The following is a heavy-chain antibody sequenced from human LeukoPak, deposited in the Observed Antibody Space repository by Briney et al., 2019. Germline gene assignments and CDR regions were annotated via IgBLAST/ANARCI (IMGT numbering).Heavy chain of an antibody. D-gene: IGHD2-2*01. V-gene: IGHV3-48*01. Sequence: GGSLRLSCAASGFTFSSYSMNWVRQAPGKGLEWVSYISSSSSTIYYADSVKGRFTISRDNAKNSLYLQMNSLRAEDTAVYYCARDPGPVPAASFFDYWGQGTLVTVSS. CDR3: ARDPGPVPAASFFDY. J-gene: IGHJ4*02. CDR1: GFTFSSYS. CDR2: ISSSSSTI.